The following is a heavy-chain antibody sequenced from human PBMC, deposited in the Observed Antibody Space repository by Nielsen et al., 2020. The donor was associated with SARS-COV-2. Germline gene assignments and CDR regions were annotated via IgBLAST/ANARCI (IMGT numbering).Heavy chain of an antibody. V-gene: IGHV3-72*01. J-gene: IGHJ5*02. CDR2: TRNKAHSYTT. CDR3: TRVGEAGTAQWFDP. Sequence: VRQAPGKGLEWVGRTRNKAHSYTTEYAASVKGRFTISRDDSKNSLYLQMNSLKTEDTAVYYCTRVGEAGTAQWFDPWGQGTPVTVSS. D-gene: IGHD1-7*01.